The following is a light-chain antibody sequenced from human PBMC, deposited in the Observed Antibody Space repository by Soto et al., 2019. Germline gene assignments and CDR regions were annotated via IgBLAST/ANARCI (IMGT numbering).Light chain of an antibody. CDR1: SRDVGSYNR. CDR2: EGS. J-gene: IGLJ1*01. CDR3: CSYAGISTRYV. V-gene: IGLV2-23*01. Sequence: QSALTQPASVSGSPGQSITISCTGPSRDVGSYNRVSWYQQHPGKAPKLMIYEGSKRPSGVSNRFSGSKSGNTASLTISGLKAEDEADYYCCSYAGISTRYVFGTGTKLTVL.